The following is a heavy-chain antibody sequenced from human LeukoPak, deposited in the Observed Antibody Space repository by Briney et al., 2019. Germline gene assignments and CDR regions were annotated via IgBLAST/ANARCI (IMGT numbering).Heavy chain of an antibody. Sequence: PSETLSLTCSVSGGSISSSSYYWSWIRQPAGRGLEWIGRIQTSGSTNYNPSLKSRVTMSVDTSKNKFSLKVNSVTAADTAVYYCARVGSGWSFDYWGQGTLVTVSS. V-gene: IGHV4-61*02. CDR2: IQTSGST. D-gene: IGHD6-19*01. CDR1: GGSISSSSYY. J-gene: IGHJ4*02. CDR3: ARVGSGWSFDY.